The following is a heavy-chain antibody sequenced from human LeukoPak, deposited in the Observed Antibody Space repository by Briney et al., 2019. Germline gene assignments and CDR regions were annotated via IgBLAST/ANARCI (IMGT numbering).Heavy chain of an antibody. Sequence: PSETLSLTCTVSGVSISSYYWSWIRQPPGKGLEWIGYVYYSGSTNHTTSLKSRVTISVDTSKTQFSLMLSSLTAADTAVYYCARKVPANAIHYGGRGTRVTVSS. CDR3: ARKVPANAIHY. CDR2: VYYSGST. V-gene: IGHV4-59*08. J-gene: IGHJ4*02. D-gene: IGHD2-2*01. CDR1: GVSISSYY.